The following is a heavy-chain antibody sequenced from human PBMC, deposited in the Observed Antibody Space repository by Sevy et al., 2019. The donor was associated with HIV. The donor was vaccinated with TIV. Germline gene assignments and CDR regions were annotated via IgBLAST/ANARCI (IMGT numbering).Heavy chain of an antibody. CDR3: AREGIAEAGTPNWFDT. CDR1: GFTVRSYA. D-gene: IGHD6-19*01. V-gene: IGHV3-30-3*01. J-gene: IGHJ5*02. Sequence: GVSLRLSCAASGFTVRSYAMHWVRHAPGKGLEWVAVISNNGSNKYYADSVKGRFTISGDNSKNTLYLQMNSLRAEDTAVYYCAREGIAEAGTPNWFDTWGQGPLVTVSS. CDR2: ISNNGSNK.